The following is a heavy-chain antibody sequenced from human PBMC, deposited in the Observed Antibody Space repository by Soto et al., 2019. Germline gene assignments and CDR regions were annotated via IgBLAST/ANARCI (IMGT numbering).Heavy chain of an antibody. CDR1: GDSISTVDYF. CDR2: IYKSTTT. J-gene: IGHJ5*01. V-gene: IGHV4-30-4*01. D-gene: IGHD2-15*01. CDR3: ARGRYCLTGRCFPNWFDS. Sequence: PSETLSLTCSVSGDSISTVDYFWAWIRQPPGQALEYIGYIYKSTTTYYNPSFERRFAISLDTSKSQFSLNVTSVTAADTAVYFCARGRYCLTGRCFPNWFDSWGQGTLVTVSS.